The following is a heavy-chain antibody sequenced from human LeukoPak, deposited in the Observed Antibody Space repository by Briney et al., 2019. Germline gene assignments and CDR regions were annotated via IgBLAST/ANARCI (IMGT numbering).Heavy chain of an antibody. J-gene: IGHJ4*02. CDR3: ARDQRILEWLFDY. D-gene: IGHD3-3*01. CDR1: GFTFSSYA. Sequence: GGSLRLSCAASGFTFSSYAMSWVRQAPGKGLEWVSAISGSGGSTYYADSVKGRFTISRDNSKNTLYLQMNSLRAEDTAVYYCARDQRILEWLFDYWGQGTLVTVSS. CDR2: ISGSGGST. V-gene: IGHV3-23*01.